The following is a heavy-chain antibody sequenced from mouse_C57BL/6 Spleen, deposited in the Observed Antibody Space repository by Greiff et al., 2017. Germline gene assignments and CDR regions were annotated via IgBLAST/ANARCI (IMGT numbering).Heavy chain of an antibody. CDR1: GFNIKDDY. CDR3: SKGNSLFDY. Sequence: EVQLQQSGAELVRPGASVKLSCTASGFNIKDDYMHWVKQRPEQGLEWIGWIDPENGDTEYASKFQGKANITADTSSNTAYLQLSSLTSEDTAVYYCSKGNSLFDYWGQGTTLTVSS. D-gene: IGHD6-2*01. CDR2: IDPENGDT. V-gene: IGHV14-4*01. J-gene: IGHJ2*01.